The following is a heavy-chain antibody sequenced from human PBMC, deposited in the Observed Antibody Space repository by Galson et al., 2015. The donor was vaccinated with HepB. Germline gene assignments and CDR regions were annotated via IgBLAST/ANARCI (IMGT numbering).Heavy chain of an antibody. Sequence: SVKVSCKASGGTFSKFTFSWVRQAPGQGLEWMGRIIPIIGITNYAQKFQGRVTFTADKSTSTASMELSSLRSEDTAVYYGARVVGTKSWFDPWGQGTLVAVSS. CDR2: IIPIIGIT. CDR3: ARVVGTKSWFDP. D-gene: IGHD1-26*01. V-gene: IGHV1-69*02. J-gene: IGHJ5*02. CDR1: GGTFSKFT.